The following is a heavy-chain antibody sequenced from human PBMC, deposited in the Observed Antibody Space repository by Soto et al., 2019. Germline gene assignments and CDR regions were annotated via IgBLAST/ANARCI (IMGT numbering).Heavy chain of an antibody. CDR2: IYYSGST. D-gene: IGHD3-10*01. V-gene: IGHV4-31*03. J-gene: IGHJ4*02. Sequence: PSETLSLTCTVSGGSISSGGYYWSWIRQHPGKGLEWIGYIYYSGSTYYNPSLKSRVTISVDTSKIQFSLKLSSVTAADTAVYYCARVPYGSGSYPFDYWGQGTLVTVSS. CDR3: ARVPYGSGSYPFDY. CDR1: GGSISSGGYY.